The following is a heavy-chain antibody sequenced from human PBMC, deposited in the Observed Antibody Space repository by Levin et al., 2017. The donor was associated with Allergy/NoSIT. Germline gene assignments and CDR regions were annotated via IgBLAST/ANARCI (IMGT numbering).Heavy chain of an antibody. CDR2: IYPDDSDT. D-gene: IGHD5-18*01. V-gene: IGHV5-51*01. CDR3: ARGGYNYGYLNWYFDL. Sequence: GESLKISCQGSDYSFTAYWIAWVRQMPGKGLEWMGIIYPDDSDTRYSPSFQGQVTISADRSISTAYLQWSSLKASDTAMYYCARGGYNYGYLNWYFDLWGRGTLVTVSS. CDR1: DYSFTAYW. J-gene: IGHJ2*01.